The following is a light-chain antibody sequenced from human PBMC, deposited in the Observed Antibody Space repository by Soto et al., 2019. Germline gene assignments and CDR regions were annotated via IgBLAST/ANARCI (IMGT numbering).Light chain of an antibody. CDR1: QGISSA. V-gene: IGKV1-13*02. J-gene: IGKJ5*01. Sequence: AIQLTQSPSSLSASVGDRVTFTCRASQGISSALAWYQQKPGKPPKLLIYDASRLAGGVPSRFSGSGSGTEYTLTISSLQPEDFATYYCQQFKSLITFGQGTRLEIK. CDR3: QQFKSLIT. CDR2: DAS.